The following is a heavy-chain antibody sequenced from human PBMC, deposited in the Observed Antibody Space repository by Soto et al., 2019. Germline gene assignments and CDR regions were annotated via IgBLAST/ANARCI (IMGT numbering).Heavy chain of an antibody. J-gene: IGHJ6*03. Sequence: ASVKVSCKASGYTFTGYYMHWVRQAPGQGLEWMGWINPNSGNTGYAQKFQGRVTMTRNTSISTAYMELSSLRSEDTAVYYCARGIVVVPAAISGYYYYYMDVWGKGTTVTVSS. D-gene: IGHD2-2*01. CDR3: ARGIVVVPAAISGYYYYYMDV. CDR2: INPNSGNT. V-gene: IGHV1-8*02. CDR1: GYTFTGYY.